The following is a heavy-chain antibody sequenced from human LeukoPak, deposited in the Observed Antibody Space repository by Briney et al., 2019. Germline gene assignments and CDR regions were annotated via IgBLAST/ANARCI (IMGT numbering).Heavy chain of an antibody. CDR1: GFTLSSYA. V-gene: IGHV3-23*01. D-gene: IGHD2-15*01. Sequence: PGGSMRLSCAASGFTLSSYAMSWVRQAPGEGLEWVSAISSSGGSTYYADSVKGRFTISRDNSKNTLYLQMNSLRAEDTAVYYCAKPPGYCSGGSCYLASWGQGTLVTVSS. CDR3: AKPPGYCSGGSCYLAS. J-gene: IGHJ4*02. CDR2: ISSSGGST.